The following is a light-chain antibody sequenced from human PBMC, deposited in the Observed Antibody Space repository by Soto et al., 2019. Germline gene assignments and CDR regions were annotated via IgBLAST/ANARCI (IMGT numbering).Light chain of an antibody. CDR2: AAS. V-gene: IGKV1-39*01. CDR3: QHYNSYSEA. J-gene: IGKJ1*01. Sequence: DIQMTQSPFSLSASVGDRVTITCRASQSISSYLNWYQQKPGKAPNLLIYAASSLQGGVPSRFSGSASGTDFTLTISSLHPEDFATYYCQHYNSYSEAFGQGTKVELK. CDR1: QSISSY.